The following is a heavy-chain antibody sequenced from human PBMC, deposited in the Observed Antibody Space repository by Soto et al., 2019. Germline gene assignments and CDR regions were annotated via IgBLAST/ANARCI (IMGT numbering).Heavy chain of an antibody. CDR3: ARERWELPRASDAFDI. J-gene: IGHJ3*02. V-gene: IGHV3-30-3*01. CDR2: ISYDGSNK. CDR1: GFTFSSYA. Sequence: PGGSLRLSCAASGFTFSSYAMHWVRQAPGKGLEWVAVISYDGSNKYYADSVKGRFTISRDNSKNTLYLQMNSLRAEDTAVYYCARERWELPRASDAFDIWGQGTMVTVSS. D-gene: IGHD1-26*01.